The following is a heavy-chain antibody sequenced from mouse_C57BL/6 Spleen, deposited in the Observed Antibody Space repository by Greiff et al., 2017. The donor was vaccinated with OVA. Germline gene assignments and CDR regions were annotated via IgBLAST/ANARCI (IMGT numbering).Heavy chain of an antibody. CDR3: ARELTTVVATNCYFDV. CDR2: IRSDGNN. D-gene: IGHD1-1*01. J-gene: IGHJ1*03. V-gene: IGHV3-6*01. CDR1: GYSITSGYY. Sequence: EVKLQESGPGLVKPSQSLSLTCSVTGYSITSGYYWNWIRQFPGNQLAWMSYIRSDGNNNYNPSLKNRISITRDTSKNQFFLKLNSVTTEDTATYYCARELTTVVATNCYFDVWGTGTTLTVSS.